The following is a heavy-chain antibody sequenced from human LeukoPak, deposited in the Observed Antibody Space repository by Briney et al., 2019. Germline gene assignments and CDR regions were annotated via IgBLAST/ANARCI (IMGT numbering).Heavy chain of an antibody. D-gene: IGHD2-15*01. CDR2: IYHSGST. J-gene: IGHJ4*02. V-gene: IGHV4-38-2*02. Sequence: SETLSLTCTVSGYSISSGYYWGWIRQPPGKGLVWIGSIYHSGSTYYNPSLKSRVTISVDTSKNQFSLKLSSVTAADTAVYYCATYCSGGSCYGGTFDYWGQGTLVTVSS. CDR1: GYSISSGYY. CDR3: ATYCSGGSCYGGTFDY.